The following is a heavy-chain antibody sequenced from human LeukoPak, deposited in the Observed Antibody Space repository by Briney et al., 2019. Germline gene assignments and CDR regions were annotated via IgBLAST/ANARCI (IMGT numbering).Heavy chain of an antibody. Sequence: GGSLGLSCAASGFTFNKYAIHWARQAPGKGLEWVAVISNDGVTRIFANSVKGRFTISRDNWKNTLYLQLSSLRVEDTAVYYCVREGYYDSGGPFSGYFDYWGRGDLVTVSS. V-gene: IGHV3-30*04. CDR3: VREGYYDSGGPFSGYFDY. D-gene: IGHD3-22*01. CDR2: ISNDGVTR. CDR1: GFTFNKYA. J-gene: IGHJ4*02.